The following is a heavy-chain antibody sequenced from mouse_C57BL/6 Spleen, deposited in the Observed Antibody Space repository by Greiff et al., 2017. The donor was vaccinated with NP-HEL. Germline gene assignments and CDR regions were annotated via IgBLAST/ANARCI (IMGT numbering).Heavy chain of an antibody. CDR2: ISYSGST. D-gene: IGHD1-1*01. CDR1: GYSITSDY. Sequence: VQLKESGPGLAKPSQTLSLTCSVTGYSITSDYWNWIRKFPGNKLEYMGYISYSGSTYYNPSLKSRISITRDTSKNQYYLQLNSVTTEDTATYYCARGGYYGSSYRNYAMDYWGQGTSVTVSS. CDR3: ARGGYYGSSYRNYAMDY. V-gene: IGHV3-8*01. J-gene: IGHJ4*01.